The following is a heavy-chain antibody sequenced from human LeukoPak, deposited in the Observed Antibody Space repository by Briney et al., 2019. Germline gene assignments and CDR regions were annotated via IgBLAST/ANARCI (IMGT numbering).Heavy chain of an antibody. Sequence: PGGSLRLSCAASGFTFSSYSMNWVHQAPGKGLEWVSSISSSSSYIYYADSVEGRFTISRDNAKNSLYLQMNSLRAEDTAVYYCARDGGYYYDSSGLPRYWGQGTPVTVSS. D-gene: IGHD3-22*01. CDR1: GFTFSSYS. CDR3: ARDGGYYYDSSGLPRY. J-gene: IGHJ4*02. CDR2: ISSSSSYI. V-gene: IGHV3-21*01.